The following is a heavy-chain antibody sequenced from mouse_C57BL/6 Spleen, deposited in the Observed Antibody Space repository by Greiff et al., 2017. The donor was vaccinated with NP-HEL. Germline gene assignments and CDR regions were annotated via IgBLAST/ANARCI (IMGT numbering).Heavy chain of an antibody. CDR3: ARRGSGSDYYAMDY. D-gene: IGHD3-2*02. Sequence: EVQGVESGGGLVQPGGSLKLSCAASGFTFSDYYMHWVRQTPEKRLEWVAYISNGGGSTYYPDTVKGRFTISRDNAKNTLYLQMSRLKSEDTAMYYCARRGSGSDYYAMDYWGQRTSVTVSS. V-gene: IGHV5-12*01. CDR2: ISNGGGST. CDR1: GFTFSDYY. J-gene: IGHJ4*01.